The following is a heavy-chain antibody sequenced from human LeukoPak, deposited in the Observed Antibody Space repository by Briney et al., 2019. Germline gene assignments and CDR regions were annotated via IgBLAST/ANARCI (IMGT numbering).Heavy chain of an antibody. CDR3: ARPQSSSGYYWPFDD. J-gene: IGHJ4*02. CDR1: GFTFSSYW. D-gene: IGHD3-22*01. V-gene: IGHV3-7*03. Sequence: GGSLRLSCAASGFTFSSYWMSWVRQAPGKGLEWVANIKQDGSEKNYVDSAKGRFTISRDNAKNSLYLQLNSLRAEDTAVYYCARPQSSSGYYWPFDDWGQGTLVTVSS. CDR2: IKQDGSEK.